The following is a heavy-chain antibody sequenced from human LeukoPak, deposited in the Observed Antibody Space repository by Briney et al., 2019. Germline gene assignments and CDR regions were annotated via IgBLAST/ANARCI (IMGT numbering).Heavy chain of an antibody. CDR1: GYTFISYS. D-gene: IGHD3-10*01. Sequence: ASVKVSCKASGYTFISYSINWVRQAPGQGLEWMGWISGYNGDTKYGQKLQDRVTMTTDTSTSTAYMEVRSLRSDDTAVYYCARDRTMVRGADNYGMDVWGHGTTVTVSS. CDR2: ISGYNGDT. V-gene: IGHV1-18*01. J-gene: IGHJ6*02. CDR3: ARDRTMVRGADNYGMDV.